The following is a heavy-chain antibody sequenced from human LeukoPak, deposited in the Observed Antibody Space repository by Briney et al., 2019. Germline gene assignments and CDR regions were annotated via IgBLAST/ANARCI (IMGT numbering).Heavy chain of an antibody. Sequence: GRSLRLSCAASGFTFDDYAMHWVRQAPGKGLEWVSGISWNSGSIGYADSVKGRFTISRDNAKNSLYLQMNSLRAEDTALYYCAKGYDYGVDYWGQGTLVTVSS. CDR2: ISWNSGSI. J-gene: IGHJ4*02. D-gene: IGHD4-17*01. CDR3: AKGYDYGVDY. V-gene: IGHV3-9*01. CDR1: GFTFDDYA.